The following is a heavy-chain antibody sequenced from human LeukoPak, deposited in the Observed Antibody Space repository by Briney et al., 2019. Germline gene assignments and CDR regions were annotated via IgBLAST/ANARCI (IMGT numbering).Heavy chain of an antibody. CDR1: GFIFTSYA. CDR2: ISFDGSDK. CDR3: ARDDCSGGSCYSFQGY. J-gene: IGHJ4*02. Sequence: GGSLRLSCAASGFIFTSYAMNWVRQAPGKGLEWVAVISFDGSDKYYADSVKGRFTISRDNSKNTLYLQMNSLRAEDTAVYYCARDDCSGGSCYSFQGYWGQGTLGTVSS. D-gene: IGHD2-15*01. V-gene: IGHV3-30-3*01.